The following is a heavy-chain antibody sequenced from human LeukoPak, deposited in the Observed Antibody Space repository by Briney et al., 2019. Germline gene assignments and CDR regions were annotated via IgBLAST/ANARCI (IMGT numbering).Heavy chain of an antibody. D-gene: IGHD1-26*01. CDR3: ARESGSYSALNWFDP. V-gene: IGHV1-69*13. J-gene: IGHJ5*02. Sequence: ASVKVSCKASGGTFSSYAISWVRQAPGQGLEWMGGIIPIFGTANYAQKFQGRVTIAADESTSTAYMELSSLRSEDTAVYYCARESGSYSALNWFDPWGQGTLVTVSS. CDR1: GGTFSSYA. CDR2: IIPIFGTA.